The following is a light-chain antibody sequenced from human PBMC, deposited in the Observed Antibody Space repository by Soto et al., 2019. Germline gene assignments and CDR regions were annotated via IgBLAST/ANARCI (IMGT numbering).Light chain of an antibody. Sequence: EIVLTQSPATLSLSPGERATLSCGASQSVSSYLAWYQQKPGQAPRLLIYDASNRATGIPARFSGSGSGTDFTLTISSLEPEDFAVYYCHQRSNWPITFGQGTRLEI. V-gene: IGKV3-11*01. CDR1: QSVSSY. CDR3: HQRSNWPIT. J-gene: IGKJ5*01. CDR2: DAS.